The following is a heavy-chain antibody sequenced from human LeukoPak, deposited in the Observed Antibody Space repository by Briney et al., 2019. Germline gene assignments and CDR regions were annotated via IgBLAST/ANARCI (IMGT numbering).Heavy chain of an antibody. D-gene: IGHD3-22*01. J-gene: IGHJ4*02. Sequence: SQTLSLTCAVSGGSITSGDSYWSWIRQSPGKGLEWIGYISTSGSTNYNPSLKSRVSISLDTSKNRFSLNLNFVTAADTAVYYCASPRSGYRYTFDYWGQGALVTVSS. CDR3: ASPRSGYRYTFDY. CDR1: GGSITSGDSY. V-gene: IGHV4-30-4*01. CDR2: ISTSGST.